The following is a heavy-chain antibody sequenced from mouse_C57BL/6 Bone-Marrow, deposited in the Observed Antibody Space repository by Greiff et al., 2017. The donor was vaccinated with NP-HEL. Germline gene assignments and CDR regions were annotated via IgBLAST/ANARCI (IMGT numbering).Heavy chain of an antibody. CDR2: IRSKSNNYAT. J-gene: IGHJ1*03. V-gene: IGHV10-1*01. D-gene: IGHD1-1*01. CDR1: GFSFNTYA. Sequence: DVHLVESGGGLVQPKGSLKLSCAASGFSFNTYAMNWVRQAPGKGLEWVARIRSKSNNYATYYADSVKDRFTISRDDSESMLYLQMNNLKTEDAAMYYCVRRGSSYWYFDVWGTGTTVTVSA. CDR3: VRRGSSYWYFDV.